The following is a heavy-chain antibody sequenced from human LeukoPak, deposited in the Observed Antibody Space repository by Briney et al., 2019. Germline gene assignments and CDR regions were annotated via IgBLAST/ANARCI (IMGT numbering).Heavy chain of an antibody. J-gene: IGHJ6*03. CDR3: ARGPDYDFWSGPLYYMDV. Sequence: GGSLRLSCAASGFTFSSYGMHWVRQAPGKGLEWVAVIWYDGSNKYYADSVKGRFTISRDNSKNTLYLQMNSLRAEDTAVYYCARGPDYDFWSGPLYYMDVWGKGTTVTVSS. V-gene: IGHV3-33*01. CDR2: IWYDGSNK. CDR1: GFTFSSYG. D-gene: IGHD3-3*01.